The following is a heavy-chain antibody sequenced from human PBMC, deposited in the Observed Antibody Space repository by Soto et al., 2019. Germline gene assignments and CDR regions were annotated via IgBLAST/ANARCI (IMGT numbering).Heavy chain of an antibody. CDR1: GFTLSSYD. CDR3: VTEFCSGGVCYGWYYLEH. CDR2: IGVTGDT. V-gene: IGHV3-13*01. D-gene: IGHD2-15*01. Sequence: EVQLVESGGGLVQPGGSLRLSCGVSGFTLSSYDMHWVRQTPGKGLEWVSSIGVTGDTYYLDSVKGRFTISRENARDSVCLVMICLSAEDTAVFFCVTEFCSGGVCYGWYYLEHWGQGTLVTVSS. J-gene: IGHJ4*02.